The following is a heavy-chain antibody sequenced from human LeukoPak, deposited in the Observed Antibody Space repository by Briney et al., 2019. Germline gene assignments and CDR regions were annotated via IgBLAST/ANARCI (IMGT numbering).Heavy chain of an antibody. CDR3: ARAGYSSSWTLGY. CDR2: IKQDGSEK. Sequence: GGSLRLSCAASGFTFSSYWMSWVRQAPGKGLEWVANIKQDGSEKYYVDSVKGRFTISRDNAKNSLYLQMNSLRAEDTAVYYCARAGYSSSWTLGYWGQGTLVTVSS. J-gene: IGHJ4*02. CDR1: GFTFSSYW. V-gene: IGHV3-7*01. D-gene: IGHD6-13*01.